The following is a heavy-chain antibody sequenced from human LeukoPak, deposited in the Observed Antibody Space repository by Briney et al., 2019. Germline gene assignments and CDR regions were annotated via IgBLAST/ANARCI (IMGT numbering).Heavy chain of an antibody. CDR1: GFTFSDYY. D-gene: IGHD3-22*01. V-gene: IGHV3-11*04. Sequence: GGSLRLSCAASGFTFSDYYMSWIRQAPGKGLEWVSYISSSGSTIYYADSVKGRFTISRDNAKNSLYLQMNSLRAEDTAVYYCARAAYYYDSSGYPPGDDAFDIWGQGTMVTVSS. CDR3: ARAAYYYDSSGYPPGDDAFDI. CDR2: ISSSGSTI. J-gene: IGHJ3*02.